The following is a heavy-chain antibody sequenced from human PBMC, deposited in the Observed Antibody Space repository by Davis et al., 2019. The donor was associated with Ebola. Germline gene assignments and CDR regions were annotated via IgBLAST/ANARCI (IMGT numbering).Heavy chain of an antibody. CDR1: GYTFTSYD. CDR3: ATAAGPKAVWYFDL. V-gene: IGHV1-8*03. Sequence: ASVKVSCKASGYTFTSYDINWVRQATGQGLEWMGWMNPNSGNTGYAQKFQGRVTITRNTSISTAYMELSSLRSEDTAVYYCATAAGPKAVWYFDLWGRGTLATVSS. J-gene: IGHJ2*01. D-gene: IGHD6-13*01. CDR2: MNPNSGNT.